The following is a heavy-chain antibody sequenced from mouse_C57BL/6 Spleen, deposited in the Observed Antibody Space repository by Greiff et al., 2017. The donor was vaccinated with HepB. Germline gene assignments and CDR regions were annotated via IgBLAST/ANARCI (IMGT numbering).Heavy chain of an antibody. CDR1: VYTFPSYW. J-gene: IGHJ1*01. D-gene: IGHD1-1*01. Sequence: QVQLQQPGAELVQPVAPVKLSCKAPVYTFPSYWSHWVMQRPGRGLEWIGRIDPNSGGTKYNEKFKSKATLTVDKPSSTAYMQLSSLTSEDSAVYYCARVGYGREVLTGYIGGWGAGTPVTISS. V-gene: IGHV1-72*01. CDR3: ARVGYGREVLTGYIGG. CDR2: IDPNSGGT.